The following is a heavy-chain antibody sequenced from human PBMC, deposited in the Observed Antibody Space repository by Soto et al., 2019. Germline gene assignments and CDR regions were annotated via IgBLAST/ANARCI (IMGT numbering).Heavy chain of an antibody. Sequence: SETLSLTCAVYGGSFSGYYWSWIRQPPGKGLEWIGDINHSGSTNYNPSLKSRVTISVDTSKNQFSLRLSSVTATDTAVYYCARGLGVYDFWSGSSPRHWYFDRWGRGTLITVAS. D-gene: IGHD3-3*01. CDR2: INHSGST. V-gene: IGHV4-34*01. CDR3: ARGLGVYDFWSGSSPRHWYFDR. J-gene: IGHJ2*01. CDR1: GGSFSGYY.